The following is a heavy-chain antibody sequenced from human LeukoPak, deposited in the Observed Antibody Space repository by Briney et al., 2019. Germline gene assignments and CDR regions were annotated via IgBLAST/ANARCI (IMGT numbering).Heavy chain of an antibody. J-gene: IGHJ6*02. CDR2: ITYSGST. Sequence: SETLSPTCAVYGGSFSGFYWRWIRQPPGKGLEWIGEITYSGSTIYHPSLKSRVTLSVDTSKNQFSLKLSSVPAANTAVYYCARGFDFPPFRYYYDSSGPRPRSKGCMDVGSQGTTVTAPS. CDR3: ARGFDFPPFRYYYDSSGPRPRSKGCMDV. D-gene: IGHD3-22*01. CDR1: GGSFSGFY. V-gene: IGHV4-34*01.